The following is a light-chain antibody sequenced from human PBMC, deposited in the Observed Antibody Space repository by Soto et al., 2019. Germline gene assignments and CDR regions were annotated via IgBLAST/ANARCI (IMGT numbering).Light chain of an antibody. J-gene: IGKJ2*01. CDR3: HQYKSYSPYT. V-gene: IGKV1-5*01. CDR1: QTISSS. CDR2: DAS. Sequence: EIQMTQSPPTLSASIGERVIITCRASQTISSSLAWYQQKPGQATKLLIYDASSLESGVPSRFSGSGSGTEFTLTISSLQPDDFATYYCHQYKSYSPYTFGQGTKLEIK.